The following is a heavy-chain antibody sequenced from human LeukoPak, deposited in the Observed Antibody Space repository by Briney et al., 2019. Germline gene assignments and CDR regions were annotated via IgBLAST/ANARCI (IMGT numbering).Heavy chain of an antibody. J-gene: IGHJ3*02. CDR1: GFTFSSYE. Sequence: GGSLRPSCAASGFTFSSYEMNWVRQVPGKGLEWVSYISSSGSTIYYADSVKGRFTISRDNAKNSLYLQMNSLRAEDTAVYYCAREGMVAAAGDDAFDIWGQGTMVTVSS. CDR2: ISSSGSTI. D-gene: IGHD6-13*01. V-gene: IGHV3-48*03. CDR3: AREGMVAAAGDDAFDI.